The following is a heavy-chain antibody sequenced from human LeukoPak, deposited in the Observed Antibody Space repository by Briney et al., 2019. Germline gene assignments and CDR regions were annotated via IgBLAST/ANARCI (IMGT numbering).Heavy chain of an antibody. CDR2: IDHGGIT. V-gene: IGHV4-34*01. CDR3: AGLQGHSYYYMDV. CDR1: GGSFSSYY. J-gene: IGHJ6*03. Sequence: SETLSLTCAVYGGSFSSYYWSWIRQPPGRGLEWIGDIDHGGITNCNPSLKSRVTTSLETSKNQSSLTLRSVTAADTAVYYCAGLQGHSYYYMDVWGRGTTVTVPS.